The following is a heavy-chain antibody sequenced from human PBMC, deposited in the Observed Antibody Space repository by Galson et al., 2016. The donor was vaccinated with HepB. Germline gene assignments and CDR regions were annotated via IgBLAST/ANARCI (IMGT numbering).Heavy chain of an antibody. J-gene: IGHJ4*02. CDR2: IYPGDSDT. CDR3: ASSGSDNVDFDY. D-gene: IGHD5-12*01. Sequence: LEWMGIIYPGDSDTRYSPSFQGQVTISADKSISTAYLQWSSLKASDTAMYYCASSGSDNVDFDYWGQGTLVTVSS. V-gene: IGHV5-51*01.